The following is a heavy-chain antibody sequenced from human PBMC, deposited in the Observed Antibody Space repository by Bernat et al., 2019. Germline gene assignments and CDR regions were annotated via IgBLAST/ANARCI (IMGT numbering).Heavy chain of an antibody. CDR3: ARDRVRMVRGVTPGY. J-gene: IGHJ4*02. CDR2: ISAYNGNT. CDR1: GYTFTSYG. D-gene: IGHD3-10*01. Sequence: QVQLVQSGAEVKKPGASVKVSCKASGYTFTSYGISWVRQAPGQGLEWMGWISAYNGNTNYAQKLQGRVTMTTDTSTSTAYMELRSLRPDDTAVYYCARDRVRMVRGVTPGYWGQGTLVTVSS. V-gene: IGHV1-18*01.